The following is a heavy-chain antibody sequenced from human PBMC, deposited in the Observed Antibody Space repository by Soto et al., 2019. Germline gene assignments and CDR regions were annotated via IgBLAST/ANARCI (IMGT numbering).Heavy chain of an antibody. V-gene: IGHV3-21*01. CDR3: AKDPNYDFWSGYSGSGWFDP. CDR2: ISGSSSNM. CDR1: GFTFSSYS. Sequence: LRLSCAASGFTFSSYSMNWVRQTPGKGLEWVSSISGSSSNMYYADSVKGRFTISRDNAKNSLYLQMNSLRAENTAVYYCAKDPNYDFWSGYSGSGWFDPWGQGTLVTVSS. J-gene: IGHJ5*02. D-gene: IGHD3-3*01.